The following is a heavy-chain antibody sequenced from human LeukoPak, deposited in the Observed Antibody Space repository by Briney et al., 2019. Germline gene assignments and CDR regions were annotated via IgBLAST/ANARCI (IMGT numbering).Heavy chain of an antibody. J-gene: IGHJ3*02. D-gene: IGHD3-22*01. V-gene: IGHV1-69-2*01. CDR1: GYTFTDYY. CDR3: ARVLRDDSSGPASLWDAFDI. CDR2: VDPEDGET. Sequence: GASVKVSCKASGYTFTDYYMHWVQQAPGKGLEWMGRVDPEDGETIYAEKFQGRVTITADTSTDTAYMELSSLRSEDTAVYYCARVLRDDSSGPASLWDAFDIWGQGTMVTVSS.